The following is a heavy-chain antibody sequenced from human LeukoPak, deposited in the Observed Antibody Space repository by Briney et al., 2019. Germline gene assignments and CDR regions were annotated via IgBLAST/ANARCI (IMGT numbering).Heavy chain of an antibody. CDR3: ARDSGRLSGDGGPDY. CDR2: INPNSGGT. J-gene: IGHJ4*02. Sequence: ASVKVSCKASGYTFTGYYMHWVRQAPGQGLEWMRWINPNSGGTNYAQKFQGRVTMTRDTSISTAYMELSRLRSDDTAVYYCARDSGRLSGDGGPDYWGQGTLVTVSS. CDR1: GYTFTGYY. V-gene: IGHV1-2*02. D-gene: IGHD5-12*01.